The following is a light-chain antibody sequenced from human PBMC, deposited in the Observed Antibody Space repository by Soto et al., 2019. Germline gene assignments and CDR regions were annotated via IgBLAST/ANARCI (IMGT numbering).Light chain of an antibody. V-gene: IGKV3-11*01. J-gene: IGKJ3*01. Sequence: EIVLTQSPATLSLSPGERATLSCRASQSVGTYLAWYQQKRGQSPRLLIYGASKRAPGIPARFSGSGSGTDFTLTIHSPEPEDFAVYHCLQRSIGFTFGPGTKVEVK. CDR2: GAS. CDR1: QSVGTY. CDR3: LQRSIGFT.